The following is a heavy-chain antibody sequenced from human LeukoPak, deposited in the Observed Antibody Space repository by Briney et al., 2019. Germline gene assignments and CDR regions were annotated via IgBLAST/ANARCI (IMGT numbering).Heavy chain of an antibody. V-gene: IGHV4-59*01. CDR1: GGSFSGYY. Sequence: PSETLSLTCAVYGGSFSGYYWSWIRQPPGKGLEWIGYIYYSGSTNYNPSLKSRVTISVDTSKNQFSLKLSSVTAADTAVYYCARVPPNGLRAYYFDYWGQGTLVTVSS. D-gene: IGHD3-16*01. J-gene: IGHJ4*02. CDR2: IYYSGST. CDR3: ARVPPNGLRAYYFDY.